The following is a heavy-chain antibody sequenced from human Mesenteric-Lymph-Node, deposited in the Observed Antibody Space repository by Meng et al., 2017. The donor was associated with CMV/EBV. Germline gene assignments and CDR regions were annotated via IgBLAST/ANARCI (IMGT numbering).Heavy chain of an antibody. CDR3: AKDRSGRFYYPEAFDI. CDR1: GFRFRMFP. CDR2: ISGSGGST. J-gene: IGHJ3*02. D-gene: IGHD3-10*01. V-gene: IGHV3-23*01. Sequence: GGSLRLSCAASGFRFRMFPMTWVRQAPGKGLQWVSCISGSGGSTYYADSVKGRFTISRDNSRDTLYLEMNTLRPEDTGVYYCAKDRSGRFYYPEAFDIWGLGTMVTVSS.